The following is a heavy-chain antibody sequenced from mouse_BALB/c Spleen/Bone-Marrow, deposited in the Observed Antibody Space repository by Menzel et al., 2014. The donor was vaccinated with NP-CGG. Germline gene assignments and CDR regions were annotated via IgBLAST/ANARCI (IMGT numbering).Heavy chain of an antibody. CDR3: ARFGNYEGFAY. J-gene: IGHJ3*01. V-gene: IGHV1-74*01. Sequence: VQLVESGAELVRPGASVKLSCKASGYSFTNYWMNWVKQRPGQGLEWIGMIHPSDSETRSNQKFKDKATLTVDKSSSTAYMQLSSPTSEDSAVYYCARFGNYEGFAYWGQGTLVTVSA. CDR1: GYSFTNYW. CDR2: IHPSDSET. D-gene: IGHD2-1*01.